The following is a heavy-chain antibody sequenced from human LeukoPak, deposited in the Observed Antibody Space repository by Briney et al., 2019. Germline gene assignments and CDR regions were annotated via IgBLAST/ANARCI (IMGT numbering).Heavy chain of an antibody. CDR1: GFTFSSYW. J-gene: IGHJ4*02. CDR3: TREDRRDWYNLHY. V-gene: IGHV3-74*01. CDR2: INTDGSST. D-gene: IGHD5-24*01. Sequence: QPGGSLRLSCAASGFTFSSYWMHWVRPAPGKGLVWVSRINTDGSSTSYADSVKGRFTISRDNAKNTLYLQMNSLRADDSAVYYCTREDRRDWYNLHYWGQGTLVTVSS.